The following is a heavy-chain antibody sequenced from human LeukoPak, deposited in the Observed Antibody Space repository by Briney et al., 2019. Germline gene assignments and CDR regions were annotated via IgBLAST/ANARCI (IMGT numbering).Heavy chain of an antibody. Sequence: GGSLRLSCAASGFTFSSYAMSRVRQDPGKGLEWVSAISGSGGSTYYADSVKGRFTISRDNSKNTLYLQMNSLRAEDTAVYYCAGDIVVVPAAIRFDPWGQGTLVTVSS. D-gene: IGHD2-2*01. CDR3: AGDIVVVPAAIRFDP. CDR2: ISGSGGST. CDR1: GFTFSSYA. V-gene: IGHV3-23*01. J-gene: IGHJ5*02.